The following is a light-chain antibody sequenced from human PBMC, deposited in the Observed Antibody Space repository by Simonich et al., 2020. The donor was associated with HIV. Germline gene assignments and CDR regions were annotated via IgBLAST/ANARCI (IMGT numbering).Light chain of an antibody. V-gene: IGKV3-11*01. CDR3: QQYANSPRT. J-gene: IGKJ1*01. Sequence: EIVLTQSPATLSLSPGERATLSCRASQSISNYVTWYQHKPAQAPRLLIYDASNRATGIPARFSGSGSGTDFTLTISRLEPEDFAVYYCQQYANSPRTFGQGTKVEIK. CDR2: DAS. CDR1: QSISNY.